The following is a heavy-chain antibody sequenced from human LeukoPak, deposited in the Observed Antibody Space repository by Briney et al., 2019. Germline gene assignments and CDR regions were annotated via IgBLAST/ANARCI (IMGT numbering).Heavy chain of an antibody. CDR3: TRNNWFDP. V-gene: IGHV4-34*01. CDR1: GGSFSGYY. CDR2: INHSGST. J-gene: IGHJ5*02. Sequence: SETLSLTCAVYGGSFSGYYWSWIRQPPGKGLEWIGEINHSGSTNYNPSFSSRITISIDMSKNQLSLKLTSVTAADTAVYYCTRNNWFDPWGQGTPVTVSS.